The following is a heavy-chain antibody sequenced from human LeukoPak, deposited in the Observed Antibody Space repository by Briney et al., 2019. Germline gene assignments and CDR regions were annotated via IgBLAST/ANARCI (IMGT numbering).Heavy chain of an antibody. D-gene: IGHD3-10*01. J-gene: IGHJ3*02. CDR3: ARIPSYSAAFDI. Sequence: SETLSLTCTVWVGSISSYYWSWIRQPPGKGLEWIGYIYTSGSTNYHPSLKSRVTISVDTSKNQFSLKLSSVTAADTAVYYCARIPSYSAAFDIWGQGTMVTVSS. CDR2: IYTSGST. CDR1: VGSISSYY. V-gene: IGHV4-4*09.